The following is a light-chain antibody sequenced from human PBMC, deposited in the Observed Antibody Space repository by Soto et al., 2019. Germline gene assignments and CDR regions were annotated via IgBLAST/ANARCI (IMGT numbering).Light chain of an antibody. V-gene: IGLV2-8*01. Sequence: QSALTQPPSASGSPGQSVTISCTGTSSDVGGYNCVSWYQQHPGKAPKLMIYEVNKRPSGVPDRFSGSKSGNTASLTVSGLQAEDEADYYCSSYAGSDVFVFGTGTKLTVL. CDR2: EVN. CDR3: SSYAGSDVFV. CDR1: SSDVGGYNC. J-gene: IGLJ1*01.